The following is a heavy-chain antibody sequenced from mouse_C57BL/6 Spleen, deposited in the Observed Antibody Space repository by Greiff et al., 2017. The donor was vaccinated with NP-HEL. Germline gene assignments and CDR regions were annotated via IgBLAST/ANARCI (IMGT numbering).Heavy chain of an antibody. CDR2: IRSNSSNYAT. CDR3: VRGFDGYSYAMDY. D-gene: IGHD2-3*01. V-gene: IGHV10-3*01. Sequence: EVKLMESGGGLVQPKGSLKLSCAASGFTFNTYAMHWVRQAPGKGLEWVARIRSNSSNYATYYADSVKDRFTISRDDSQSMLYLQMNNLKTEDTAMYYCVRGFDGYSYAMDYWGQGTSVTVSS. CDR1: GFTFNTYA. J-gene: IGHJ4*01.